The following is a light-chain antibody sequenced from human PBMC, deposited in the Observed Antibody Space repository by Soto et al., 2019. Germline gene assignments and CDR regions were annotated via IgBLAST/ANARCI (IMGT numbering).Light chain of an antibody. CDR1: SSNTGAGYD. CDR3: QSFDSSLSGWV. CDR2: SNN. Sequence: QSVLTQPPSVSGAPGQRVTMSCNGSSSNTGAGYDVHWYQQLPGTAPKLLIYSNNNRPSGVPDRFSGSKSGTSASLAITGLQAEDEADYYCQSFDSSLSGWVFGGGTKVTVL. J-gene: IGLJ3*02. V-gene: IGLV1-40*01.